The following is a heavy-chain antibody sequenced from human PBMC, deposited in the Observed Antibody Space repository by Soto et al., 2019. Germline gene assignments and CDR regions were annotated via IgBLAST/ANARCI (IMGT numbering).Heavy chain of an antibody. D-gene: IGHD5-12*01. Sequence: QVQLVQSGAEVKKPGASVKVSCKASGYTFTSYDINWVRQATGQGLEWMGWRNPNSGNRGYAQKFHGVATMTRNTSICTSYMELSSLRSEDTAVYYCASEVNVGLRSWGQGTLVTVSS. CDR3: ASEVNVGLRS. CDR1: GYTFTSYD. CDR2: RNPNSGNR. J-gene: IGHJ5*02. V-gene: IGHV1-8*01.